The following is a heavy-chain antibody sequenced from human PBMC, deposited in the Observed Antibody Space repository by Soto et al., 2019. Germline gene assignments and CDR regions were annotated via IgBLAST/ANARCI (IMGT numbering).Heavy chain of an antibody. J-gene: IGHJ4*02. CDR1: GGSISSYY. V-gene: IGHV4-59*01. CDR3: ARTTGAGYSSSWKPYYFDY. CDR2: IYYSGST. D-gene: IGHD6-13*01. Sequence: PSETLSLTCTVSGGSISSYYWSWIRQPPGKGLEWIGYIYYSGSTNYKPSLKSRVTISVDTSKNQFSLKLSSVTAADTAVYYCARTTGAGYSSSWKPYYFDYWGQGTLVTVSS.